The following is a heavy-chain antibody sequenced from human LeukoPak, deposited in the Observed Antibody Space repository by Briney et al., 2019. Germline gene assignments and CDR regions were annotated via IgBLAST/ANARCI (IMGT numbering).Heavy chain of an antibody. CDR3: ARDRPDIVGVSRGFDY. V-gene: IGHV1-69*05. CDR1: GHTFTSYG. Sequence: GASVKVSCKASGHTFTSYGISWVRQAPGQGLEWMGRIIPIFGTANYAQKFQGRVTITTDESTSTAYMELSSLRSEDTAVYYCARDRPDIVGVSRGFDYWGQGTLVTVSS. J-gene: IGHJ4*02. D-gene: IGHD1-26*01. CDR2: IIPIFGTA.